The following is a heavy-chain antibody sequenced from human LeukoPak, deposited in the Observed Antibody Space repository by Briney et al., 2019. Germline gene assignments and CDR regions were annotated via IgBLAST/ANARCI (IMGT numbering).Heavy chain of an antibody. V-gene: IGHV4-61*02. D-gene: IGHD5-18*01. J-gene: IGHJ4*02. CDR2: ISSSGST. CDR3: ARVRVQLWSYFDY. CDR1: GDSISSGDYY. Sequence: SETLSLTCTVSGDSISSGDYYWSWIRQPAGKGLEWIVRISSSGSTNYNPSLKSRVTISVDTSKNQFSLKLSSVTAADTAVYYCARVRVQLWSYFDYWGQGTLVTVSS.